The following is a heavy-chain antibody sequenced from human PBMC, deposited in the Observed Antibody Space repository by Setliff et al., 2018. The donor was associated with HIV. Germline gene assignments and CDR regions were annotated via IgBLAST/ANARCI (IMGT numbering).Heavy chain of an antibody. CDR1: GYSISSSNW. CDR3: AREGGTGRSSWYGAYWYDP. J-gene: IGHJ5*02. CDR2: IDYSGST. Sequence: SETLSLTCTVSGYSISSSNWWGWIRQTPGKGLEWIGYIDYSGSTYYNPSLESRVTMSVDTSKNQFSLKLTSVTAADTAVYYCAREGGTGRSSWYGAYWYDPWGQGTLVTVSS. D-gene: IGHD6-13*01. V-gene: IGHV4-28*03.